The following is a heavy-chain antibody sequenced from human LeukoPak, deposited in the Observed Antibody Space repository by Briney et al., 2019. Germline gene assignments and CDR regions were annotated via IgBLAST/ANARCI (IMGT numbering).Heavy chain of an antibody. Sequence: GGSLRLSCAASGFTVSSNYMSWVRQAPGKGLEWVSVIYSGGSTYYADSVKGRFNISRDNAKNSLYLQMNSLRAEDTAVYYCARDRDWNDAFDIWGQGTMVTVSS. CDR3: ARDRDWNDAFDI. CDR2: IYSGGST. J-gene: IGHJ3*02. V-gene: IGHV3-66*01. CDR1: GFTVSSNY. D-gene: IGHD1-1*01.